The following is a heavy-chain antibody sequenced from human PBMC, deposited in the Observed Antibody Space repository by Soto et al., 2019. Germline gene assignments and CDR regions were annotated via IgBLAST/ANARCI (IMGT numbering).Heavy chain of an antibody. D-gene: IGHD3-9*01. CDR2: INSDGSST. CDR3: ARIGLGRYFDWLLPSPYYYYGMDV. Sequence: PGGSLRLSCAASGFTFSSYGMHWVRQAPGKGLVWVSRINSDGSSTSYADSVKGRFTISRDNAKNTLYLQMNSLRAEDTAVYYCARIGLGRYFDWLLPSPYYYYGMDVWGQGTTVTVSS. CDR1: GFTFSSYG. J-gene: IGHJ6*02. V-gene: IGHV3-74*01.